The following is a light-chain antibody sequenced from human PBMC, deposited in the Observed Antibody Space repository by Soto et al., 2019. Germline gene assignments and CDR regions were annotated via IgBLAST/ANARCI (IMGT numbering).Light chain of an antibody. CDR3: ISYTSSSTLYVV. CDR1: SSDVGGYNY. Sequence: QSVLTQPASVSGSPGQSITISCTGTSSDVGGYNYVSWYQQHPGKPPKLMIYDVSNRPSGVSNRFSGSKSGNTASLTISGLQAEDEADYYCISYTSSSTLYVVFGGGTKLTVL. J-gene: IGLJ2*01. CDR2: DVS. V-gene: IGLV2-14*01.